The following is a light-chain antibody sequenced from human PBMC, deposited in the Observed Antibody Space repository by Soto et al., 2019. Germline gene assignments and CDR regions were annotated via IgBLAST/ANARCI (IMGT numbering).Light chain of an antibody. J-gene: IGKJ4*01. CDR1: QNISSW. V-gene: IGKV1-5*01. Sequence: DIQMTQSPSSLSASVGETVTITCRAGQNISSWLAWYQQKPRKAPKLLIYDASSLQSGVPSRFSGSGSGTDFTLTISSLQPEDVAAYYCQKYNSAPLTFGGGTKGDIK. CDR2: DAS. CDR3: QKYNSAPLT.